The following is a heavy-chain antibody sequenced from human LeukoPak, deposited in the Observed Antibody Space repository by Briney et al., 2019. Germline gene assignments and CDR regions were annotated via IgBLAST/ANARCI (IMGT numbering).Heavy chain of an antibody. CDR3: AKGLGQWLVIFDS. CDR1: GFIFNNYG. D-gene: IGHD6-19*01. Sequence: GGSLRLSWAASGFIFNNYGMHWVRQAPGNGLEWVAVISYDGSNKYYADSVKGRFTISRDNSKNTLYLQMNSLRAEDTAVYSCAKGLGQWLVIFDSWGQGTLVTVSS. V-gene: IGHV3-30*18. CDR2: ISYDGSNK. J-gene: IGHJ5*01.